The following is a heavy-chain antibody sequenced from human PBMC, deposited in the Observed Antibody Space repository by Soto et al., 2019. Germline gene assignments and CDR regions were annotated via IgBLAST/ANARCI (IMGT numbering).Heavy chain of an antibody. CDR3: ARVPLKYYYDSSAYPWFDP. CDR1: GGSISRYY. J-gene: IGHJ5*02. V-gene: IGHV4-59*12. CDR2: IYYSGST. Sequence: SETLSLTCTVSGGSISRYYWNWIRQPPGKGLEWIGYIYYSGSTNYDPSLKSRVTISADTSKNQFSLKLSSVTAADTAVYYCARVPLKYYYDSSAYPWFDPWGQGTLVTVSS. D-gene: IGHD3-22*01.